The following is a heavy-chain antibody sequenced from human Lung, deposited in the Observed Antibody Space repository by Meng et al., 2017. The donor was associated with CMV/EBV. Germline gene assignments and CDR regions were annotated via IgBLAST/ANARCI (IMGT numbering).Heavy chain of an antibody. V-gene: IGHV4-4*03. CDR3: LRGSGGSV. D-gene: IGHD3-10*01. Sequence: LLLGVAGPALVRPPRTLPPPVAASGTTTTNHKWWAWVRQPPGKGLEWIGEIPHRGSSAYNPSLKSRVSMSIDKSKNQFSLKLTSVTAADTAVYHCLRGSGGSVWGQGTLVTVSS. CDR1: GTTTTNHKW. CDR2: IPHRGSS. J-gene: IGHJ1*01.